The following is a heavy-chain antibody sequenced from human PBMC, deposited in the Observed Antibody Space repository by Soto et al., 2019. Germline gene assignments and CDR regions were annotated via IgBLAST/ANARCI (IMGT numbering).Heavy chain of an antibody. Sequence: QVQLQESGPGLVKPSQTLSLTCTVSGGSISTVNYWWSWIRQSPDIGLEWIGHIYNGWSTYNNPSLEXRXTXSXXTSKNQLSLTLSPVSAADTAVYYCAGGPSGDKVDSWGQGTLVTVSS. D-gene: IGHD7-27*01. V-gene: IGHV4-30-4*01. CDR3: AGGPSGDKVDS. CDR2: IYNGWST. J-gene: IGHJ4*02. CDR1: GGSISTVNYW.